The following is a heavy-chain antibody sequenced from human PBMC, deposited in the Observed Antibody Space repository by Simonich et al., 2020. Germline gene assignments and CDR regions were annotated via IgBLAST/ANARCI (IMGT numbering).Heavy chain of an antibody. Sequence: QVQLVQSGAEVKKPGASVKVSCKASGYTFTGYYMHGVRQAPGQGLEGMGWLNPNSGGTNYAQKLQGRVTMTRDTSISTAYMELSRLRSDDTAVYYCARVRFEAFDIWGQGTMVTVSS. CDR2: LNPNSGGT. V-gene: IGHV1-2*02. CDR3: ARVRFEAFDI. J-gene: IGHJ3*02. CDR1: GYTFTGYY.